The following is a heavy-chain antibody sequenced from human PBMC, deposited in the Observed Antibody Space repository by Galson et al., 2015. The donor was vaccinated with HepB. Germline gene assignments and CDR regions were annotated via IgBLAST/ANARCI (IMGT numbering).Heavy chain of an antibody. CDR2: ISSSSSYI. V-gene: IGHV3-21*01. J-gene: IGHJ3*02. Sequence: SLRLSCAASGFTFSSYSMNWVRQAPGKGLEWVSSISSSSSYIYYADSVKGRFTISRDNAKNSLYLQMNSLRAEDTAVYYCARGYDSSGYYYGGSAFDIWGQGTMVTVSS. D-gene: IGHD3-22*01. CDR1: GFTFSSYS. CDR3: ARGYDSSGYYYGGSAFDI.